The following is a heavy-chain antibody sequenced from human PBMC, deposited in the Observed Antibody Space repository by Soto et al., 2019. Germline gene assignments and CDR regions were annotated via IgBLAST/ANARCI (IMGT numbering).Heavy chain of an antibody. J-gene: IGHJ6*02. CDR3: ARDPQTDSSSHYYYYGMDV. D-gene: IGHD6-6*01. CDR1: GYTFTSYG. Sequence: ASVKVSCKASGYTFTSYGISWVRQAPGQGLEWMGWISAYNGDTNYAQKLQGRVTMTTDTSTSTAYMELRSLRSDDTAVYYCARDPQTDSSSHYYYYGMDVWGQGTTVTVSS. V-gene: IGHV1-18*01. CDR2: ISAYNGDT.